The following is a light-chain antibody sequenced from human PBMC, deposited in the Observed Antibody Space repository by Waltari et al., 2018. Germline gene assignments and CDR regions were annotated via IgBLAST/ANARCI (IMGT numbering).Light chain of an antibody. CDR3: QSYDRSNQV. V-gene: IGLV6-57*01. CDR1: SGSIASNY. CDR2: KDN. J-gene: IGLJ2*01. Sequence: NFMLTQPHSVSESPGKTVTISCTRSSGSIASNYVQWYQQRPGSSPPTVIYKDNHRPSGVPDRFSGSIASSSNSASLTISGLKTDDEADYYCQSYDRSNQVFGGGTKLTVL.